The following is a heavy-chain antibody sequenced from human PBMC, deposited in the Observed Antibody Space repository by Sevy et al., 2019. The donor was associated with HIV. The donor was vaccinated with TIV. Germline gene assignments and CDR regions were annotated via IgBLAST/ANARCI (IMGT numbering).Heavy chain of an antibody. D-gene: IGHD6-19*01. J-gene: IGHJ4*02. V-gene: IGHV3-33*01. CDR2: IWYDGSNK. CDR1: GFTFGTYG. CDR3: ARGSLYSSGWSESLDY. Sequence: GGSLRLSCVASGFTFGTYGMDRVRQAPGKGLEWVAVIWYDGSNKYYGDSVKGRFTISRDNSKNTLYLQMNSLRAEDTAVYYCARGSLYSSGWSESLDYWGQGTLVTVSS.